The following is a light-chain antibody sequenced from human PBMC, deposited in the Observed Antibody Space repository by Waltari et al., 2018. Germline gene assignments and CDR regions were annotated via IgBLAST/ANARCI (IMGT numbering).Light chain of an antibody. CDR1: QSKRHY. Sequence: GGGGQSKRHYVNWEQAKAGNAPQLLLHGAASLQSGVPSGFGGSGSRTDFPLTLRSLPPEDFATYYCQQSLNTPRTFGQGTKVEMK. V-gene: IGKV1-39*01. CDR3: QQSLNTPRT. J-gene: IGKJ1*01. CDR2: GAA.